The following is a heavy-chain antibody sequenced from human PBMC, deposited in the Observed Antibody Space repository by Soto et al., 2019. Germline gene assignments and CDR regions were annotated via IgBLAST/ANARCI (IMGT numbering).Heavy chain of an antibody. CDR2: INSDGSST. Sequence: EVQLVESGGGLVQPGGSLRLSCAASGFTFSSYWMHWVRQAPGKGLVWVSRINSDGSSTSYADSVKGRFTISRDNAKNXLXQQMNSLRAEDTAVYYCARGYCSGGSCYSVGNWFDPWGQGTLVTVSS. CDR3: ARGYCSGGSCYSVGNWFDP. V-gene: IGHV3-74*01. D-gene: IGHD2-15*01. J-gene: IGHJ5*02. CDR1: GFTFSSYW.